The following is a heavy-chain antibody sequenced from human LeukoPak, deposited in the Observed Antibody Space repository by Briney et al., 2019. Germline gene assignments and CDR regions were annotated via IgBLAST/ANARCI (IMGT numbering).Heavy chain of an antibody. CDR3: AHELDDILTGYTANDAFDI. J-gene: IGHJ3*02. Sequence: GGSLRLSCAASGFTFSSYAMSWVRQAPGKGLEWVSAISGSGGSTYYADSVKGRFTISRDNSKNTLYLQMNSLRAEDTAVYYCAHELDDILTGYTANDAFDIWGQGTMVTVSS. CDR1: GFTFSSYA. V-gene: IGHV3-23*01. D-gene: IGHD3-9*01. CDR2: ISGSGGST.